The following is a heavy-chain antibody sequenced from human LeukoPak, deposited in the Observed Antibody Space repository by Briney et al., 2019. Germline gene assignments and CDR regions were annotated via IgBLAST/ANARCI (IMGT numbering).Heavy chain of an antibody. CDR1: GGSISSYY. D-gene: IGHD6-19*01. Sequence: SETLSLTCTVSGGSISSYYWSWIRQPAGKGLEWIGRIYTSGSTNYNPSLKSRVTMSVDTSKNQFSLKLSSVTAADTAVYYCARDPAGYSSGWSSDYWGQGILVTVSS. CDR2: IYTSGST. CDR3: ARDPAGYSSGWSSDY. J-gene: IGHJ4*02. V-gene: IGHV4-4*07.